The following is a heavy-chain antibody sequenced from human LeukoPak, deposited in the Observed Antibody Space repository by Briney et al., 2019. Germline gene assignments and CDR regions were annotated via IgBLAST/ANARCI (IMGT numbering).Heavy chain of an antibody. J-gene: IGHJ5*02. Sequence: GGSLRLSCAASGFTFSSYWMHWVRQAPGKGLVWVSRINSDGSSTSYADSVKGRFTISRDNAKDTLYLQMNSLRAEDTAVYYCAKDSRAAGTFDPWGQGTLVTVSS. CDR2: INSDGSST. V-gene: IGHV3-74*01. CDR3: AKDSRAAGTFDP. CDR1: GFTFSSYW. D-gene: IGHD6-13*01.